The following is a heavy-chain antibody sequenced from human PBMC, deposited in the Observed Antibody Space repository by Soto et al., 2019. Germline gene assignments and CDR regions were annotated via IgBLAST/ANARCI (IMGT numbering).Heavy chain of an antibody. CDR3: AKDMKWGGMTTIHYFDS. Sequence: SLRLSCAASGVTVDGYAMHWVRQAPGKGLEWVSGISWNSETIDYADSVKGRFTISRDNAKSSLFLQMNSLRPDDTALYYCAKDMKWGGMTTIHYFDSWGQGTLVTVSS. D-gene: IGHD4-17*01. CDR1: GVTVDGYA. J-gene: IGHJ4*02. V-gene: IGHV3-9*01. CDR2: ISWNSETI.